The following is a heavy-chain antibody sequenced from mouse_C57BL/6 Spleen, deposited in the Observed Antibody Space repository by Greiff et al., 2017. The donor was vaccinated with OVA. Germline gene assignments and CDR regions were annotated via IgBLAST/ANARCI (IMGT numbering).Heavy chain of an antibody. CDR1: GYTFTSYW. CDR2: IDPSDSYT. V-gene: IGHV1-50*01. Sequence: QVQLQESGAELVKPGASVKLSCKASGYTFTSYWMQWVKQRPGQGLEWIGEIDPSDSYTNYNQKFKGKATLTVDTSSSTAYMQLSSLTSEDSAVYYCARRGVFSYYFDYWGQGTTLTVSS. J-gene: IGHJ2*01. CDR3: ARRGVFSYYFDY. D-gene: IGHD5-1-1*01.